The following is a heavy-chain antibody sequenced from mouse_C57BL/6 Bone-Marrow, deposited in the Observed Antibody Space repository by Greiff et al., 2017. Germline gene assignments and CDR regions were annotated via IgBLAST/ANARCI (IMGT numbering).Heavy chain of an antibody. V-gene: IGHV14-4*01. CDR2: IDPENGDT. CDR1: GFNIKDDY. J-gene: IGHJ4*01. CDR3: TRPGYAMDY. Sequence: EVQLQQSGAELVRPGASVKLSCTASGFNIKDDYMHWVKQRPEQGLEWIGWIDPENGDTEYASKFQGKATIPADTSSNTAYLQISSLTSEDTAVYYCTRPGYAMDYWGQGTSVTVAS.